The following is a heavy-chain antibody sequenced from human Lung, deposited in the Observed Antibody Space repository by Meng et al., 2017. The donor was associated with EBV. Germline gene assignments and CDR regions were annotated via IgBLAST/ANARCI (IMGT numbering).Heavy chain of an antibody. D-gene: IGHD3-22*01. Sequence: HLHLQEPGPGLVNPSETLSLTCTVSGGSISSSSHYWDWIRQSPGKGLQWIGSIHYSGRTSYNPSLKSRVTISVDTSKNQFSLKLSSVVAADTAVYYCAREVPMIVMNWLDPWGQGTLVTVSS. CDR2: IHYSGRT. CDR3: AREVPMIVMNWLDP. J-gene: IGHJ5*02. V-gene: IGHV4-39*07. CDR1: GGSISSSSHY.